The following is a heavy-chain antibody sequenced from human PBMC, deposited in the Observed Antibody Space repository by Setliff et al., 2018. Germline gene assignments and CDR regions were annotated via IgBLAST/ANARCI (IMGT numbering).Heavy chain of an antibody. CDR2: TYYNGTA. V-gene: IGHV4-39*02. D-gene: IGHD2-2*01. Sequence: SETLSLTCSVSGGSISGSHYSWVWMRQPPGKRLEWIGSTYYNGTAYYNPSLQSRVAISVDTSKNYFSLDVNSVTAADTAVYYFRLAHCSNNCEEALDYWSQGTLVTVSS. CDR1: GGSISGSHYS. J-gene: IGHJ4*02. CDR3: RLAHCSNNCEEALDY.